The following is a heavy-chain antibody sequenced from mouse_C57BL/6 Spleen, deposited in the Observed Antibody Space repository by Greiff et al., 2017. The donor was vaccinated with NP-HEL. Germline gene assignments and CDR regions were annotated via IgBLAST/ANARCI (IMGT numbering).Heavy chain of an antibody. CDR1: GYSFTSYL. V-gene: IGHV1-64*01. CDR3: ESRYDCEGFAY. D-gene: IGHD2-4*01. CDR2: IHPNSGST. Sequence: QVQLQQSGAELVKPGASVKLSCKASGYSFTSYLMHWVMQRPGQGLEWIGMIHPNSGSTIYNEKFKSKATLTVDKSSSTAYMQLSSLTSKDSAVDDCESRYDCEGFAYWGQGTLVTVSA. J-gene: IGHJ3*01.